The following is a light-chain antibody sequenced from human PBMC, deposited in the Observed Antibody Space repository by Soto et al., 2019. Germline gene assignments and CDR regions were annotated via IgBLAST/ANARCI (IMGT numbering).Light chain of an antibody. J-gene: IGKJ4*01. CDR3: QQYSSFPLT. V-gene: IGKV1D-8*01. CDR2: AAS. CDR1: QGISNH. Sequence: VIWMTQSPSLLSASTGDRVTISCRVSQGISNHLAWYQQKPGKAPDLLVFAASTLQYGVPSRFSGRGSGTDFTLTISSLQPEDFATYFCQQYSSFPLTFGGGTKVEI.